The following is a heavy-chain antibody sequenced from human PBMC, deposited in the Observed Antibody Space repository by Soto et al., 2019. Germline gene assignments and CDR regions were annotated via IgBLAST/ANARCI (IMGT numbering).Heavy chain of an antibody. CDR2: ISGSGGST. CDR1: VFTFISYA. CDR3: AKDGVGYYYYGMDV. D-gene: IGHD3-10*01. J-gene: IGHJ6*02. V-gene: IGHV3-23*01. Sequence: PGGSLRLSCASSVFTFISYAMSWVRQAPGKGLEWVSAISGSGGSTYYADSVKGRFTISRDNSKNTLYLQMNSLRAEDTAVYYCAKDGVGYYYYGMDVWGQGTTVTVSS.